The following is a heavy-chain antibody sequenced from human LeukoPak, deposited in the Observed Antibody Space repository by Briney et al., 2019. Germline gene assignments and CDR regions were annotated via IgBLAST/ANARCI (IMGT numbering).Heavy chain of an antibody. J-gene: IGHJ5*02. Sequence: SETLSLTCSVSGGXISNYYCSWIRLPPGKGLEWIGYIYYSGSTNYNPSLKSRVTISVDTSKNQFSLRLSSVTAADTAVYYCARDRTGNNWFDPWGQGTLVTVSS. V-gene: IGHV4-59*01. CDR2: IYYSGST. CDR1: GGXISNYY. CDR3: ARDRTGNNWFDP. D-gene: IGHD1-1*01.